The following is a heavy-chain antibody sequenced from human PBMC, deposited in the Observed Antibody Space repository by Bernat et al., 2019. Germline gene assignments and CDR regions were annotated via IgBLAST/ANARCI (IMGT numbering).Heavy chain of an antibody. Sequence: QVQLVQSGAEVKKPGASVKVSCKASGYTFTGYYMHWVRQAPGQGLEWMGRINPNSGGTNYAQKFQGRVTMTWDTSVSTAYMELSRLRSDDTAVYYCARMVQGVIITGFDCWGQGTLVTVSS. J-gene: IGHJ4*02. D-gene: IGHD3-10*01. CDR3: ARMVQGVIITGFDC. V-gene: IGHV1-2*06. CDR2: INPNSGGT. CDR1: GYTFTGYY.